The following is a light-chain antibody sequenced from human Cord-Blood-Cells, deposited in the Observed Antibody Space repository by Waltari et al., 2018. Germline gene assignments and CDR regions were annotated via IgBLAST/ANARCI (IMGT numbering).Light chain of an antibody. CDR3: QKYNNWPPYVLT. J-gene: IGKJ4*01. V-gene: IGKV3-15*01. CDR1: QSVSSN. CDR2: GSS. Sequence: EIVMTQYPATLSVSPGERATLSCKASQSVSSNLAWYQQKPGQAPRLLIYGSSTRATGIPARFSGSGSGTEFTLTISSLQSEDFAVYYCQKYNNWPPYVLTFGGGTKVEIK.